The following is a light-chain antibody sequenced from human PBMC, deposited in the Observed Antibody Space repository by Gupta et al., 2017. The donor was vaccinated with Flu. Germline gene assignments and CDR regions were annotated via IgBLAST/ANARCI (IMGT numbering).Light chain of an antibody. Sequence: QSVLTQPPSVSAAPGQKVTISCPGSSSNIGNNYVSWYRQLPGAAPKLLIYDNDKRPSGSPDRISGSKSYTSATLDITDLQTGDEADYYCSTWSSGLSSWVFGGGTKLTVL. CDR3: STWSSGLSSWV. J-gene: IGLJ3*02. CDR1: SSNIGNNY. V-gene: IGLV1-51*01. CDR2: DND.